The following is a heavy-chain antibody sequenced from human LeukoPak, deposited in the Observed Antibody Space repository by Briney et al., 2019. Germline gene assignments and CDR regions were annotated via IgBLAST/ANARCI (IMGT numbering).Heavy chain of an antibody. Sequence: PSETLPLTCTVSGGSISSSSYYWGWIRQPPGKGLEWVSGINWNGGSTGYADSVKGRFTISRDNAKNSLYLQMNSLRAEDTALYYCARARSYDILTGSDYWGQGTLVTVSS. CDR1: GGSISSSSYY. CDR2: INWNGGST. V-gene: IGHV3-20*04. CDR3: ARARSYDILTGSDY. D-gene: IGHD3-9*01. J-gene: IGHJ4*02.